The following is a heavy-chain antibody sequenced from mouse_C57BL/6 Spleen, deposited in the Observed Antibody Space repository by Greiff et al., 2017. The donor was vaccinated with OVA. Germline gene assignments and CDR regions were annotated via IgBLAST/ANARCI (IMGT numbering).Heavy chain of an antibody. CDR3: AIRYGYDGGLDY. CDR2: IYPGSGST. Sequence: QVQLQQPGAELVKPGASVKMSCKASGYTFTSYWITWVKPRPGQGLEWIGYIYPGSGSTNYNEKLKSKATLTVDTSSSTAYMQLSSLTSEVSAVYCLAIRYGYDGGLDYWGQGTTLTVSS. J-gene: IGHJ2*01. D-gene: IGHD2-2*01. CDR1: GYTFTSYW. V-gene: IGHV1-55*01.